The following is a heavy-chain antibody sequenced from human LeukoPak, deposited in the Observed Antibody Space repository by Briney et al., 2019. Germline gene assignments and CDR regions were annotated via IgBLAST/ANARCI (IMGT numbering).Heavy chain of an antibody. J-gene: IGHJ4*02. V-gene: IGHV3-48*01. CDR2: ISSSTK. D-gene: IGHD6-19*01. Sequence: PGGSLRLSCAASGFTFSSYSMNWVRQAPGKGLEWISHISSSTKYYADSVKGRFTISRDNAKNSLYLQMNSLRAGDTAVYYCARDEYTSGWSFDYWGQGTLVTVSS. CDR3: ARDEYTSGWSFDY. CDR1: GFTFSSYS.